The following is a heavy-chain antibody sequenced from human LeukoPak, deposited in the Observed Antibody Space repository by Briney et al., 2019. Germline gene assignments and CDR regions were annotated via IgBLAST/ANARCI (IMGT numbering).Heavy chain of an antibody. CDR3: ARGHLMVRGVIVSFDP. CDR1: GGSFSGYY. D-gene: IGHD3-10*01. J-gene: IGHJ5*02. CDR2: INHSGST. V-gene: IGHV4-34*01. Sequence: SETLSLTCAVYGGSFSGYYWSWIRQPPGKGLEWIGEINHSGSTNYSPSLKSRVTISVDTSKNQFSLKLSSVTAADTAVYYCARGHLMVRGVIVSFDPWGQGTLVTVSS.